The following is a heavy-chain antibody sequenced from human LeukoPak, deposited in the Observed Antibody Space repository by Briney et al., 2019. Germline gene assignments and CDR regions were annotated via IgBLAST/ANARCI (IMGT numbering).Heavy chain of an antibody. CDR3: ARESTAMVTGFDY. CDR1: GFTVSSNY. D-gene: IGHD5-18*01. CDR2: IYSGGST. V-gene: IGHV3-66*01. J-gene: IGHJ4*02. Sequence: PGGSLRLSCAASGFTVSSNYMSWVRQAPGKGLEWVSVIYSGGSTYYADSVKGRFTISRDNSKNTLYLQMNSLRAEDTAVYYCARESTAMVTGFDYWGQGTLVTVSS.